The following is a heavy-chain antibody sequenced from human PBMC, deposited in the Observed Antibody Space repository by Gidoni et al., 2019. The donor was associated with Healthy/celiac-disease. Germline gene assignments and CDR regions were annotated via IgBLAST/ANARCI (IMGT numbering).Heavy chain of an antibody. D-gene: IGHD6-19*01. J-gene: IGHJ4*02. Sequence: QLQLQESGPGLVKPSETLSLTCTVSGGSISSSSYYWGWIRQPPGKGLEWIGSIYYSGSTYYNPSLKSRVTISVDTSKNQFSLKLSSVTAADTAVYYCARLQSVGSGWDYWGQETLVTVSS. CDR2: IYYSGST. CDR3: ARLQSVGSGWDY. CDR1: GGSISSSSYY. V-gene: IGHV4-39*01.